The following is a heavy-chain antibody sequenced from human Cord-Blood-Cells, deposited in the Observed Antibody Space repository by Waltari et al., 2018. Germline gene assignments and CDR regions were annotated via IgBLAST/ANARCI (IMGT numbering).Heavy chain of an antibody. CDR1: GFTFSSYG. Sequence: EVQLVESGGGLVQPGGSLRLSCAASGFTFSSYGRHWVRQVTGKGLVWVSRINSDGSSTSYADSVKGRCTISRDNAKNTLYLQMNSLRAEDTAVYYCARRLVGATLNDAFDIWGQGTMVTVSS. V-gene: IGHV3-74*01. J-gene: IGHJ3*02. CDR3: ARRLVGATLNDAFDI. CDR2: INSDGSST. D-gene: IGHD2-15*01.